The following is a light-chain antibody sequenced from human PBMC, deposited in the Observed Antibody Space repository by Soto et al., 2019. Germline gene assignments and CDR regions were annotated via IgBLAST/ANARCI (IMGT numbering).Light chain of an antibody. CDR1: QSVSYY. CDR3: QQRIGWPS. Sequence: EIVLTQSPPTLSLSPGERATLSCRASQSVSYYLAWYQQKPGQAPRLLIYDASKRATAFPARFSGSGSGTDFTLTISSLEPEDSAVYYCQQRIGWPSFGGGTKVEIK. CDR2: DAS. J-gene: IGKJ4*01. V-gene: IGKV3-11*01.